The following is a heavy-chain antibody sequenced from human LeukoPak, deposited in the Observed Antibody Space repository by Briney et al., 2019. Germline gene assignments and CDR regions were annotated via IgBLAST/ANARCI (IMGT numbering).Heavy chain of an antibody. Sequence: SSETLSLTCPVSGGSISSYYWSWIRQPAGKGLEWIGRIYTSGSTNYNPSLKSRVTMSVDTSKNQFSLKLSPVTAADTAVYYCARAQVYGDLDYWGQGTLVTVSS. CDR2: IYTSGST. V-gene: IGHV4-4*07. CDR1: GGSISSYY. CDR3: ARAQVYGDLDY. J-gene: IGHJ4*02. D-gene: IGHD4-17*01.